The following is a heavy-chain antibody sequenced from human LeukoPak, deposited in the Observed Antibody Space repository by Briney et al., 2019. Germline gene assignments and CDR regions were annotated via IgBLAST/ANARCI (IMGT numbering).Heavy chain of an antibody. D-gene: IGHD6-13*01. Sequence: SETLSLTCTVSGGSISSGSYYWSWIRQPAGKGLEWIGRIYTSGSTNYNPSLKSRVTISVDTSKNQFSLKLSSVTAADTAVYYCATGYTSNCPYNWGQGTLVTVSS. J-gene: IGHJ4*02. CDR2: IYTSGST. CDR3: ATGYTSNCPYN. CDR1: GGSISSGSYY. V-gene: IGHV4-61*02.